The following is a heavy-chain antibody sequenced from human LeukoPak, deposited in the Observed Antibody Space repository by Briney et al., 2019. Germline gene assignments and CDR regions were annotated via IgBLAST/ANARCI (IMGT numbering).Heavy chain of an antibody. CDR1: GYIFTSYW. CDR2: IYPGDSDT. V-gene: IGHV5-51*01. CDR3: ASPEYSSSSDAFDI. D-gene: IGHD6-6*01. Sequence: GASLQISCKGSGYIFTSYWIGWVRQLPGKGLEWMGIIYPGDSDTRYGPSFQGQVTISADKSISTAYLQWSSLKASDTAMYYCASPEYSSSSDAFDIWGQGTMVTVSS. J-gene: IGHJ3*02.